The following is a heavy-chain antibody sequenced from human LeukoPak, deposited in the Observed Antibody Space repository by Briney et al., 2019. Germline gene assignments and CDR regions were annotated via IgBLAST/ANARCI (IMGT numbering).Heavy chain of an antibody. Sequence: GGSLRLSCAASGFTFSDYYMSWIRQAPGKGLEWVSYISSSGSTIYYADSVKGRFTISRDNAKNSLYLQMNSLRAEDTAVYYRARDRGVDYYDSSGYADYWGQGTLVTVSS. D-gene: IGHD3-22*01. V-gene: IGHV3-11*01. CDR2: ISSSGSTI. CDR3: ARDRGVDYYDSSGYADY. CDR1: GFTFSDYY. J-gene: IGHJ4*02.